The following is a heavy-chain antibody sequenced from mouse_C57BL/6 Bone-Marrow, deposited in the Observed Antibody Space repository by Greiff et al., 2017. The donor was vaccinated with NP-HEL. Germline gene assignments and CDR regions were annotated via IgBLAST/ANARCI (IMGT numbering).Heavy chain of an antibody. Sequence: VHLVESGPGLVQPSQSLSIPCTVSGFSLTSSGVHWVRQSPGKGLAWLGVIWSGGSTDYNAAFISRLSISKDNSKSQVFFKMNSLQADDTAIYYCARRARSLYAMDYWGQGTSVTVSS. CDR2: IWSGGST. CDR1: GFSLTSSG. CDR3: ARRARSLYAMDY. J-gene: IGHJ4*01. V-gene: IGHV2-2*01.